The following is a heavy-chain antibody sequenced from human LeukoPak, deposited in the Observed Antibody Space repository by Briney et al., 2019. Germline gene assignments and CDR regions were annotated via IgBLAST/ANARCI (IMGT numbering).Heavy chain of an antibody. J-gene: IGHJ6*02. D-gene: IGHD3-3*01. V-gene: IGHV1-46*01. CDR2: INPSGGSR. Sequence: ASVTVSCTASGYTFTNYYLHWVRQAPGQGLEWMGLINPSGGSRSYAQKFQDRVTMTSDTSTSTVYMELSGLRAEDTAVYYCAKDSSPSIFGVVITTYYYGMDVWGQGTTVTVSS. CDR1: GYTFTNYY. CDR3: AKDSSPSIFGVVITTYYYGMDV.